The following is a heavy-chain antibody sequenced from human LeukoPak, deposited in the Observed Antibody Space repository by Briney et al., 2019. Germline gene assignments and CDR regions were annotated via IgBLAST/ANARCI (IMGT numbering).Heavy chain of an antibody. CDR1: GYTFTSYG. CDR3: GRDDRITMVRGVLPDY. V-gene: IGHV1-18*01. Sequence: ASVKVSCKASGYTFTSYGISWVRQAPGQGLEWMGLISAYNGNTHYAQKLQGRVTMTTDTSTSTAYMELRSLRSDDTAVYYCGRDDRITMVRGVLPDYWGQGTLVTVSS. J-gene: IGHJ4*02. CDR2: ISAYNGNT. D-gene: IGHD3-10*01.